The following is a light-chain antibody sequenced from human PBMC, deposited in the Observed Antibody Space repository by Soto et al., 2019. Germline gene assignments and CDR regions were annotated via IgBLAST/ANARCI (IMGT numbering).Light chain of an antibody. CDR1: QSINSW. CDR3: QHYNTYPYT. J-gene: IGKJ2*01. CDR2: KAS. V-gene: IGKV1-5*03. Sequence: DIQMTQSPSTLSASVGDRVTITCRASQSINSWLAWYQQKPGKAPKLLIYKASSLESGVPSRFSGSGSGTEFALTITSLQPDDLATYYCQHYNTYPYTFGQGTRLESK.